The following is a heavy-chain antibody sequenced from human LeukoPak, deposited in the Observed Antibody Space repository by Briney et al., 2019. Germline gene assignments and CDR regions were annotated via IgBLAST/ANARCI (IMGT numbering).Heavy chain of an antibody. CDR1: GAPIASVGYN. CDR2: IYYSGST. CDR3: ARRGRGFDP. J-gene: IGHJ5*02. V-gene: IGHV4-39*01. Sequence: RASETLSLTCTVSGAPIASVGYNWAGIRHPPGRGLEWIGSIYYSGSTYYNPSLKSRVTISVDTSKNQFSLKLSSVTAADTAVYYCARRGRGFDPWGQGTLVTVSS.